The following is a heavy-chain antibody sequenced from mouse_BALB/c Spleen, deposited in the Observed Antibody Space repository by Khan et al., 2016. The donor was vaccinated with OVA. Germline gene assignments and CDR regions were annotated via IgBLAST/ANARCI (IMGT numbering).Heavy chain of an antibody. V-gene: IGHV1S137*01. J-gene: IGHJ3*01. Sequence: QVQLKESGAELVRPGVSVKISCKGSGYTFTDYAMHWVKQSHAKSLEWIGVISTYYGDADYSQKFKDKATLTVDRSSSTAYMELASLTFEDSAIYYWARGGKFAYWGQGTLVTVSA. CDR2: ISTYYGDA. CDR1: GYTFTDYA. D-gene: IGHD1-1*02. CDR3: ARGGKFAY.